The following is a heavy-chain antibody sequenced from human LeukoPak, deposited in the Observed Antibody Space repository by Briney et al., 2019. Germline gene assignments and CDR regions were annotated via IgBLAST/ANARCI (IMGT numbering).Heavy chain of an antibody. V-gene: IGHV1-46*01. CDR1: GYTFTSYY. J-gene: IGHJ4*02. Sequence: ASVKVSCKASGYTFTSYYMHWVRQAPGQGLEWMGIINPSGGSTSYAQKFQGRVTMTTDTSTSTAYMELRSLRSDDTAVYYCARDERNHHDSSGYYTRAGVDYWGQGTLVTVSS. CDR3: ARDERNHHDSSGYYTRAGVDY. D-gene: IGHD3-22*01. CDR2: INPSGGST.